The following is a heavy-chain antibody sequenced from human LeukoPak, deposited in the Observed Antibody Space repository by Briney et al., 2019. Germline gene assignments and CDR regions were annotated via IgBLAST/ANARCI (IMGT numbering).Heavy chain of an antibody. CDR2: INPRGST. D-gene: IGHD1-26*01. CDR1: GGSLSDHY. CDR3: ARELTYADY. J-gene: IGHJ4*02. V-gene: IGHV4-34*01. Sequence: KPSETLSLTCAVYGGSLSDHYWSWFRQPPGKGLEWIGEINPRGSTIYNPSLKSRVTISVDTSKNQFSLNLSSVTAADTAVYYCARELTYADYWGQGTLVTVSS.